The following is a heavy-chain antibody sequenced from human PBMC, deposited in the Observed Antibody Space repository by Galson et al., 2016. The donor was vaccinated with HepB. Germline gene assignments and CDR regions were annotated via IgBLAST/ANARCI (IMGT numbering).Heavy chain of an antibody. CDR1: GFTFSSHA. CDR2: ISSSSGTI. Sequence: SLRLSCAASGFTFSSHAMNWVRQAPGKGQEWVSYISSSSGTIYYADSVKGRFTISGDNAKNSLYLQMNSLRDEDTAVYYCAKVGREYHSGKTFGYDYWGQGALVTVSS. CDR3: AKVGREYHSGKTFGYDY. J-gene: IGHJ4*02. D-gene: IGHD4-23*01. V-gene: IGHV3-48*02.